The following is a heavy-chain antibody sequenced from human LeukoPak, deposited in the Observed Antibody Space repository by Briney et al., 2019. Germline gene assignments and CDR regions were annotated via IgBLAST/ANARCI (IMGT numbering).Heavy chain of an antibody. Sequence: SETLFLTCTVSGGSISSGDYYWSWIRQPPGKGLEWIGYIYYSGSTYYNPSLKSRVTISVDTSKNQFSLKLSSVTAADTAVYYCARAGAAAGTLYYYYYMDVWGKGTTVTVSS. D-gene: IGHD6-13*01. J-gene: IGHJ6*03. V-gene: IGHV4-30-4*08. CDR2: IYYSGST. CDR3: ARAGAAAGTLYYYYYMDV. CDR1: GGSISSGDYY.